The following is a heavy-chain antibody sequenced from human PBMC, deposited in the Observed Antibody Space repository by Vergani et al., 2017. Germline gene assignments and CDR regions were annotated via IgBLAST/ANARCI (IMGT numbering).Heavy chain of an antibody. CDR1: GFTFSNAW. V-gene: IGHV3-15*01. D-gene: IGHD3-16*02. CDR2: IKSKTDGGTT. J-gene: IGHJ5*02. CDR3: ARAQGYPANWFDP. Sequence: EVQLVESGGGLVKPGGSPRLSCAASGFTFSNAWMSWVRQAPGKGLEWVGRIKSKTDGGTTDYAAPVKGRFTISRDNAKNSLYLQMNSLRAEDTAVYYCARAQGYPANWFDPWGQGTLVTVSS.